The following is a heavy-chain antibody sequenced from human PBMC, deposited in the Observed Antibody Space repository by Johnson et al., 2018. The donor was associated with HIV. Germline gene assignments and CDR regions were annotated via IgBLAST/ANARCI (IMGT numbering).Heavy chain of an antibody. CDR3: AKDLRVFDWFNAYDAFDI. J-gene: IGHJ3*02. D-gene: IGHD3-9*01. V-gene: IGHV3-30*04. Sequence: QVQLVESGGGVVQPGRSLRLSCAASGFTFSSYAMHWVRQAPGKGLEWVAVISYAGSNKYYADSVKGRFTISRDNSKNTLYLQMNSLRADDTAVYYCAKDLRVFDWFNAYDAFDIWGQGTMVTVSS. CDR2: ISYAGSNK. CDR1: GFTFSSYA.